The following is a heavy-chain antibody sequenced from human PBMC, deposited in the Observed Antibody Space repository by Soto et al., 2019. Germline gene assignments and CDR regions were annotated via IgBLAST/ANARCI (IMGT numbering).Heavy chain of an antibody. CDR2: ISYRGGT. CDR1: GASVSSDDYY. D-gene: IGHD3-22*01. J-gene: IGHJ4*02. Sequence: SETLSLTCTVSGASVSSDDYYWHWIRQHPGKGLEWIGYISYRGGTYYNPSLKSRVIMSVDTSKNQFSLILSSVTAADTAVYYCASSSLNYYDTSGYYPDDFDYWGQGTLVTVSS. CDR3: ASSSLNYYDTSGYYPDDFDY. V-gene: IGHV4-31*03.